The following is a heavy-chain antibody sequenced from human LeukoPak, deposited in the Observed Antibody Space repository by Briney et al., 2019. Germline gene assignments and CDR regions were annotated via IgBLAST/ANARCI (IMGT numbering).Heavy chain of an antibody. J-gene: IGHJ4*02. Sequence: GGSLRLSCAASGFTFSSYAMSWVRQGQGKGLERVSAISGSGGSTYYADSVKGRFTISRDNSKNTLYLQMNSLRAEDTAVYYCAKTPRILYFDYWGQGTLVTVSS. CDR3: AKTPRILYFDY. CDR2: ISGSGGST. CDR1: GFTFSSYA. V-gene: IGHV3-23*01.